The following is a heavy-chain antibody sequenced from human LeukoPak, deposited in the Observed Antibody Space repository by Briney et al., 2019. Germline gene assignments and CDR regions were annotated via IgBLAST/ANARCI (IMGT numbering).Heavy chain of an antibody. CDR3: ARANSGWNSPLDY. D-gene: IGHD6-19*01. Sequence: SETLSLTCAVSGGSIRSYYYNWIRQPPGKGLEWIGYIYYSGTINYNPSLKSRVTISVDTSKNQFSLNLKSVTAADTAVYYCARANSGWNSPLDYWGQGTLVTVSS. CDR1: GGSIRSYY. CDR2: IYYSGTI. J-gene: IGHJ4*02. V-gene: IGHV4-59*01.